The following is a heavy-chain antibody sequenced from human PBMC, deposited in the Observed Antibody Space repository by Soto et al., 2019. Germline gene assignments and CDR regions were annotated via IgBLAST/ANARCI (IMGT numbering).Heavy chain of an antibody. J-gene: IGHJ4*02. CDR1: GDSVSSNSAA. Sequence: SQTLSLTCAISGDSVSSNSAAWNWIRQSPSRGLEWLGRTYYRSKWYNDYAVSVKSRITINPDTSRNQFSLQLNSVTPADTAVYYCARAANYGDSYSPPYYFDYWGQGTLVTVSS. CDR3: ARAANYGDSYSPPYYFDY. CDR2: TYYRSKWYN. V-gene: IGHV6-1*01. D-gene: IGHD4-17*01.